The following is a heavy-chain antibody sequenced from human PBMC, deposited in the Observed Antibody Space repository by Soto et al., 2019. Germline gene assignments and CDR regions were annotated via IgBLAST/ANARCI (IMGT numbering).Heavy chain of an antibody. Sequence: GASVKVSCKASGGTFSSYTISWVRQAPGQGLEWMGRIIPILGIANYAQKFQGRVTITADKSTSTAYMELSSLRSDDTAVYYCARVQSAVEYFDYWGQGTLVTVSS. CDR1: GGTFSSYT. V-gene: IGHV1-69*02. D-gene: IGHD6-19*01. CDR3: ARVQSAVEYFDY. CDR2: IIPILGIA. J-gene: IGHJ4*02.